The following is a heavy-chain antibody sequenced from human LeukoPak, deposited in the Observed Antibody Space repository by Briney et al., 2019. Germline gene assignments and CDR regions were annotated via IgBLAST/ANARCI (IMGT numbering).Heavy chain of an antibody. CDR3: ARGPEIAAAGLDY. D-gene: IGHD6-13*01. CDR2: INHSGST. CDR1: GGSLSGYY. J-gene: IGHJ4*02. Sequence: SSETLSLTCAVYGGSLSGYYWSWISQPPGKGLEWNGEINHSGSTNYNPSLKSRVTISVDTSKNQFSLKLSSVTAADTALYYCARGPEIAAAGLDYWGQGALVTVSS. V-gene: IGHV4-34*01.